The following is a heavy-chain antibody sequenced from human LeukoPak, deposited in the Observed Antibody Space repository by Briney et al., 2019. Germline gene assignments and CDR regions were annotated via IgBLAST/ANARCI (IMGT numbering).Heavy chain of an antibody. V-gene: IGHV1-2*06. CDR3: ARAYSSSPKAAGYYLDV. CDR2: INPNSGGT. D-gene: IGHD6-13*01. CDR1: GYTFTGYY. Sequence: ASVKVSCKASGYTFTGYYMHWVRQAPGQGLEWMGRINPNSGGTNYAQKYQVRVTMTRDTSISTAYMERSRLRSDEKAVYYCARAYSSSPKAAGYYLDVWGKGTTVTVSS. J-gene: IGHJ6*03.